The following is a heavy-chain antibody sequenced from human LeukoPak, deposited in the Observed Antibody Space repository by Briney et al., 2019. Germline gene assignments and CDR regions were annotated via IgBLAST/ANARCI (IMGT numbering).Heavy chain of an antibody. V-gene: IGHV3-48*01. CDR3: ARSLTGTTPDY. Sequence: GGSLRLSCAASGFTFSSYSMNWVRQAPGKGLEWLSYISSSDTTIYYADSVKGRFTISRDNSKNTLYLQVNSLRAEDTAMYYCARSLTGTTPDYWGQGTLVTVSS. D-gene: IGHD1-20*01. J-gene: IGHJ4*02. CDR2: ISSSDTTI. CDR1: GFTFSSYS.